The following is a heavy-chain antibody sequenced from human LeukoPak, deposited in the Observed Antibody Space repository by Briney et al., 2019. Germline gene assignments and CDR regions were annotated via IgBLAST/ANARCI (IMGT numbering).Heavy chain of an antibody. V-gene: IGHV3-30*04. Sequence: PGGSLTLSCAPSGFTFSSYTIHWVRHAPGRRLERVALISFDEREKYYADSVKGRYTISRDKSRNTLYLQMNSLRADDTAVYYRARSNDCGGDCDSFDYWGQGTLVTVSS. CDR2: ISFDEREK. CDR1: GFTFSSYT. J-gene: IGHJ4*02. D-gene: IGHD2-21*02. CDR3: ARSNDCGGDCDSFDY.